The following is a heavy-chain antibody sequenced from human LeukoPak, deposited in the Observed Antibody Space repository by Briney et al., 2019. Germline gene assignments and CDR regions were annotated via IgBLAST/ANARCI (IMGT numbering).Heavy chain of an antibody. CDR2: INPNSGGT. V-gene: IGHV1-2*02. CDR1: GYTFTGYY. CDR3: ARGSASRGYYYYYYMDV. D-gene: IGHD3-16*01. Sequence: ASVKVSCKASGYTFTGYYMHWVRQAPGQGLEWMGWINPNSGGTNYAQKFQGRVTMTRGTSISTAYMELSRLRSDDTAVYYCARGSASRGYYYYYYMDVWGKGTTVTVSS. J-gene: IGHJ6*03.